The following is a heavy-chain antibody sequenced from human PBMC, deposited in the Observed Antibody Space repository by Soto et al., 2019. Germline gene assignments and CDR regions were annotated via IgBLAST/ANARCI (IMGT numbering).Heavy chain of an antibody. D-gene: IGHD6-19*01. CDR2: ISYDEETK. CDR1: GFTLSTYA. J-gene: IGHJ6*02. V-gene: IGHV3-30*09. Sequence: QVQLVESGGGVVQPGRSLRLSCAASGFTLSTYAIHWVRQAPGRGLEWVALISYDEETKYYADSMKGRLAISRDNSRNTGALQIYSLRVDDTAVYYCTRGAPAVAGILYYHRMDGGGRGTTVSVSS. CDR3: TRGAPAVAGILYYHRMDG.